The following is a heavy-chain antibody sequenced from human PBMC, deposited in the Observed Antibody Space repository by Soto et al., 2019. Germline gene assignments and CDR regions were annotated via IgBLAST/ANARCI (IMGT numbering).Heavy chain of an antibody. CDR2: IYYSGST. CDR3: ARDHVEWELPYYYYGMDV. J-gene: IGHJ6*02. CDR1: GGSISSGGYY. D-gene: IGHD1-26*01. V-gene: IGHV4-31*03. Sequence: PSETLSLTCTVSGGSISSGGYYWSWIRQHPGKGLEWIGYIYYSGSTYYNPSLKSRVTISVDTSKNQFSLKLSSVTAADTAVYYCARDHVEWELPYYYYGMDVWGQGTTVTVSS.